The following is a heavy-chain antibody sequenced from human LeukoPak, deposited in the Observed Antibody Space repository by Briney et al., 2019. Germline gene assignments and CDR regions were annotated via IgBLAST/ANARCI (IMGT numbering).Heavy chain of an antibody. D-gene: IGHD3-22*01. Sequence: GASVKVSCKASGYTLTSYDINWVRQATGQGLEWMGWMNPNSGRTGYAQNFQGRITITRNTSISTAYMELSSLRSEDTAVYYCAKSSGSHYYDNGRVFDYWGQGTLVTVSS. CDR1: GYTLTSYD. CDR2: MNPNSGRT. J-gene: IGHJ4*02. CDR3: AKSSGSHYYDNGRVFDY. V-gene: IGHV1-8*01.